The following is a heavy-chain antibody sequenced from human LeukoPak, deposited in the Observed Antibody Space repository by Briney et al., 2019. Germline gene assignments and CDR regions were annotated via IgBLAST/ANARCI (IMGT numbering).Heavy chain of an antibody. CDR2: ISDSGST. D-gene: IGHD1-26*01. J-gene: IGHJ3*02. CDR3: ARGYSGHYYAFDI. CDR1: NGSISSFY. Sequence: SETLSLTCSVSNGSISSFYWSWIRQPPGKGPEWIGYISDSGSTNYNPSLKSRVTLSVDTSKNQFSLKLSSVTAADTAVYYCARGYSGHYYAFDIWGQGTMVTVSS. V-gene: IGHV4-59*08.